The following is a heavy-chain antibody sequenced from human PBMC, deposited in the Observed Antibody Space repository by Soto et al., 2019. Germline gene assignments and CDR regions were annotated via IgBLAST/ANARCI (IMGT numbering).Heavy chain of an antibody. J-gene: IGHJ4*02. CDR2: ISSSNRYI. D-gene: IGHD3-10*01. V-gene: IGHV3-21*01. CDR1: GFTFFTYT. Sequence: EVQLVESGGGLVKPGGSLRLSCAASGFTFFTYTMNWVGQAPGKGLEWVSSISSSNRYIYYADSVKGRFTISRDNAKNSLYLQMNSLRVEDTAVYHCARDLNYFGSGSTFDYWGQGTLVTVSS. CDR3: ARDLNYFGSGSTFDY.